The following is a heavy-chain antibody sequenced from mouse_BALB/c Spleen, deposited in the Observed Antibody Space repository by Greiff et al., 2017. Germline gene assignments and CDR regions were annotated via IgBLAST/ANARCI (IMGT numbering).Heavy chain of an antibody. CDR1: GYSITSDYA. D-gene: IGHD4-1*01. V-gene: IGHV3-2*02. CDR3: ARNELGYYAMDY. Sequence: EVQGVESGPGLVKPSQSLSLTCTVTGYSITSDYAWNWIRQFPGNKLEWMGYISYSGSTSYNPSLKSRISITRDTSKNQFFLQLNSVTTEDTATYYCARNELGYYAMDYWGQGTSVTVSS. CDR2: ISYSGST. J-gene: IGHJ4*01.